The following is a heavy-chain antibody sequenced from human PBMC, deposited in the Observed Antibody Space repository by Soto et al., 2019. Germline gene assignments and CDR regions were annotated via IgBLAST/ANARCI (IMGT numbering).Heavy chain of an antibody. CDR1: GYTFTVYY. D-gene: IGHD1-26*01. J-gene: IGHJ4*02. CDR3: ARDLAKGGGIAGFDY. V-gene: IGHV1-2*02. Sequence: QVQLVQSGAEVKKPGASVNVSCKASGYTFTVYYMHWVRQAHGQGLEWMGWINPKSGGTMYPQKFQGRVTMTWDTSISTAYIALTRLRSDDTAVYYCARDLAKGGGIAGFDYWGQGTLVTVSS. CDR2: INPKSGGT.